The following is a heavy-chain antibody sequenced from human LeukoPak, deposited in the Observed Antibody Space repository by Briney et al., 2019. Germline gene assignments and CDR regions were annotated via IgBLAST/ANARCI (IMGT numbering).Heavy chain of an antibody. J-gene: IGHJ4*02. Sequence: PSETLSLTCNVSGGSISSYYWSWIRQPAGKGLEWIGRIYTSGSTNYNPSLKSRVTISVDTSKNQFSLKLTSVTAADTAVYYCARGQGYFGSGSPYYFDYWGQGTLVTVSS. V-gene: IGHV4-4*07. CDR3: ARGQGYFGSGSPYYFDY. D-gene: IGHD3-10*01. CDR1: GGSISSYY. CDR2: IYTSGST.